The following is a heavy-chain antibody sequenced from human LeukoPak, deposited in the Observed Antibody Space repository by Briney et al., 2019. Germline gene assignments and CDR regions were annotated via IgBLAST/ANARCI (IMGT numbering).Heavy chain of an antibody. CDR3: ARHIWGSLVSP. D-gene: IGHD3-16*01. CDR1: GGSFSSYY. V-gene: IGHV4-39*01. J-gene: IGHJ5*02. Sequence: SETLSLTCAVYGGSFSSYYWGWIRQPPGKGLEWIGSIYYIGNTHYNPSLKSRVTISVDTSKNQFSLKVNSVTAADTAVYYCARHIWGSLVSPWGQGTLVTVSS. CDR2: IYYIGNT.